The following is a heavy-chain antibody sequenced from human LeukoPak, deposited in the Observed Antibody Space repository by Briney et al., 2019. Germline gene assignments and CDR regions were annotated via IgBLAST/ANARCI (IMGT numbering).Heavy chain of an antibody. CDR3: AKAPPPGESTSFGAFDI. Sequence: TGGSLRLSCAASGFTFSSYGMHWVRQAPGKGLEWVAFIWYDGSNKYYADSVKGRFTISRDNSKNTLYLQMNSLRAEDTAVYYCAKAPPPGESTSFGAFDIWGQGTMVTVSS. D-gene: IGHD3-10*01. CDR2: IWYDGSNK. J-gene: IGHJ3*02. V-gene: IGHV3-30*02. CDR1: GFTFSSYG.